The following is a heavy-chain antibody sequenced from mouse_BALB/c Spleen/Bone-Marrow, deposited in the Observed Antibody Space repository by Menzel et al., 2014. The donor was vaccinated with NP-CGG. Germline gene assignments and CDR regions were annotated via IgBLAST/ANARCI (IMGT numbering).Heavy chain of an antibody. J-gene: IGHJ2*01. D-gene: IGHD2-4*01. V-gene: IGHV1-7*01. Sequence: VMLVESGAELAKPGASVKMSCEASGYTFTSYWMHWVKQRPGQGLEWIGYINPSTGYTEYNQKFKDKATLTADKSSSTAYMQLSSLTSEDSAVYYCARSGDYGGFDYWGQGTTLTVSS. CDR2: INPSTGYT. CDR1: GYTFTSYW. CDR3: ARSGDYGGFDY.